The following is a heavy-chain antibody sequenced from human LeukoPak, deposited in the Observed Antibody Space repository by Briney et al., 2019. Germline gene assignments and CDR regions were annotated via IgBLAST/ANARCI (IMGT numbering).Heavy chain of an antibody. D-gene: IGHD3-10*01. CDR2: IYYSGST. CDR1: GGSISSSSYY. J-gene: IGHJ4*02. Sequence: SETLSLTCTVSGGSISSSSYYWGWIRQPPGKGLEWIGSIYYSGSTYYNPSLKSRVTISVDTSKNQFSLKLSSVTAADTAVSYCARQGSGQTYYFDYWGQGTLVTVSS. CDR3: ARQGSGQTYYFDY. V-gene: IGHV4-39*01.